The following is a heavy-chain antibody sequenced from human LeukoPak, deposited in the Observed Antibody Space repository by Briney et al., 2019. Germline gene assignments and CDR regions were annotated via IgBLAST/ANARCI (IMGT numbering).Heavy chain of an antibody. V-gene: IGHV5-51*01. CDR3: ARLTPGSYYFDY. CDR2: IYPGDSDT. J-gene: IGHJ4*02. CDR1: DAGSTSAL. D-gene: IGHD1-14*01. Sequence: GAPLKSPTRDVDAGSTSALYCWWLQLPEKGLEWLGIIYPGDSDTRYSPSFQGQVTISADKSISTAYLQWSSLKASDTAMYYCARLTPGSYYFDYWGQGTLVTVSS.